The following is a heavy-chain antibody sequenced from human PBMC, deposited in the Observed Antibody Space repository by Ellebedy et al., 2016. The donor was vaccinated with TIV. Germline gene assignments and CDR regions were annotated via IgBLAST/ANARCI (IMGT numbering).Heavy chain of an antibody. J-gene: IGHJ4*02. Sequence: GGSLRLSCAASGLNFSSDDLHWVRQAPGKGLEWVAFIRYDESNKWYADSVKGRFTITRDTSITTAYLELNSLRSDDAAMFFCARLFAAGGTPRGGPSTWGQGTPVTVSS. CDR1: GLNFSSDD. CDR2: IRYDESNK. D-gene: IGHD6-13*01. CDR3: ARLFAAGGTPRGGPST. V-gene: IGHV3-30*02.